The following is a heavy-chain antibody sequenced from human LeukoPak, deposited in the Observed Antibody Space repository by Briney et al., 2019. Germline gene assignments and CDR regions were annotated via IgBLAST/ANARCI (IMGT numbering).Heavy chain of an antibody. CDR1: GFTFGDDV. CDR2: ISYNGAST. CDR3: ARRTGGTKDY. J-gene: IGHJ4*02. D-gene: IGHD7-27*01. V-gene: IGHV3-23*01. Sequence: LPGGSLRLSCVASGFTFGDDVMSWVRQAPGKGLEWVSAISYNGASTDYADSVKGRFAISRDNSKNTLYLQMNSLRAEDTAVYYCARRTGGTKDYWGQGTQVTVSS.